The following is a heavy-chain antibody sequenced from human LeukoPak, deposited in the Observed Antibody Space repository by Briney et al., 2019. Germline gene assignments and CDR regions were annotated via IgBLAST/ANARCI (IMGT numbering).Heavy chain of an antibody. CDR2: IYTTGAT. V-gene: IGHV4-4*07. Sequence: PSETLSLTCTVSGGSVSNYYWSWIRQPAGKGLEWIGRIYTTGATNYIPSLKSRVTMSVDTSKNQFSLKLTSVTAVDTAVYYCAREGPSIVTSAFDIWGQGIMVTVSS. CDR3: AREGPSIVTSAFDI. D-gene: IGHD3-16*01. J-gene: IGHJ3*02. CDR1: GGSVSNYY.